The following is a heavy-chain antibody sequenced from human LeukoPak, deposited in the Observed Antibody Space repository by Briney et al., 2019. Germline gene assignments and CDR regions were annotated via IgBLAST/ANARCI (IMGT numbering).Heavy chain of an antibody. CDR3: ARDHRQNFDY. J-gene: IGHJ4*02. Sequence: GGSLRLSCAASGFTFSGYGMHWVRQAPGKGLEWVAFIRLDGSDEYYGDSVKGRFTISRDNSKNTLYLQMNSLRPEDTAVYYCARDHRQNFDYWGQGTLVTVSS. CDR2: IRLDGSDE. CDR1: GFTFSGYG. V-gene: IGHV3-30*02.